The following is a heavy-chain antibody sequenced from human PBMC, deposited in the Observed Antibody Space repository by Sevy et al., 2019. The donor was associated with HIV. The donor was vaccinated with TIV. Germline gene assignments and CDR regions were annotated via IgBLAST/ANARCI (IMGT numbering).Heavy chain of an antibody. CDR1: GYTYTNYY. CDR2: INPSDVST. J-gene: IGHJ4*02. V-gene: IGHV1-46*03. D-gene: IGHD3-16*01. Sequence: ASVKVSCKASGYTYTNYYMHWVRLAPGQGLEWMGIINPSDVSTIYAQKFQGRVTMTRDTSTSTVYMELSSLRSDDTAVYYCGRTSPRGGFDYWGQRALVTVSS. CDR3: GRTSPRGGFDY.